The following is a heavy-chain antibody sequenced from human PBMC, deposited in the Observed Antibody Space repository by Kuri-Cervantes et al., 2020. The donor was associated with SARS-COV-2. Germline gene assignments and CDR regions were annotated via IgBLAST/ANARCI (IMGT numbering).Heavy chain of an antibody. J-gene: IGHJ4*02. D-gene: IGHD6-19*01. CDR2: ISSSSSYI. CDR3: ARGGGGSGFFDY. CDR1: GFTCSNCP. V-gene: IGHV3-21*01. Sequence: GGSLRLSCAASGFTCSNCPLSWVRQAPGKGLEWVSSISSSSSYIYYADSVKGRFTISRDNAKNSLYLQMNSLRAEDTAVYYCARGGGGSGFFDYWGQGTLVTVSS.